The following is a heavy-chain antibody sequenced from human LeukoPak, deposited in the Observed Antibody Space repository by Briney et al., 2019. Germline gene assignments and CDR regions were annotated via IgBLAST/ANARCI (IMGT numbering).Heavy chain of an antibody. Sequence: GGSLRLSCAASGFTFSDYSMNWVRQAPGKGLEWLSYISSSSSYIYYADSVKGRFTISRDNAKNSLYLQMNSLRAEDTAVYYCARDYYDSSGYIVDYWGQGTLVTASS. CDR2: ISSSSSYI. CDR3: ARDYYDSSGYIVDY. J-gene: IGHJ4*02. D-gene: IGHD3-22*01. CDR1: GFTFSDYS. V-gene: IGHV3-21*05.